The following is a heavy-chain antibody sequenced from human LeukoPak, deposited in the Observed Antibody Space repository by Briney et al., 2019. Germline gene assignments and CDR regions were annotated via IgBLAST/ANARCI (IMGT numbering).Heavy chain of an antibody. J-gene: IGHJ4*02. Sequence: QPGGSLILSCAASGFPFSDYVMSWVRQAPGKGLEWVSYISHNAETIFYADFVKGRFTISRDNGKNSLYLQMNRLRDEDTAVYHCARDHDWAFHYWGQGTLVTVSS. V-gene: IGHV3-48*02. CDR2: ISHNAETI. D-gene: IGHD3-9*01. CDR1: GFPFSDYV. CDR3: ARDHDWAFHY.